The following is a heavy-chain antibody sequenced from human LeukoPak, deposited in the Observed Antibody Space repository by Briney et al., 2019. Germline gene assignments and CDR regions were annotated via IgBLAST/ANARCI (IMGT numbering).Heavy chain of an antibody. Sequence: SQTLSLTCTVSGASVSSGNYYWSWIRQPAGKRLELIGRIYTSGYTDFNPSLKSRVTISVDKSKNQFSLRLNSVTAADTAVYYCAGMNGYFDYWGQGIVVTVSS. V-gene: IGHV4-61*02. J-gene: IGHJ4*02. D-gene: IGHD1-1*01. CDR1: GASVSSGNYY. CDR3: AGMNGYFDY. CDR2: IYTSGYT.